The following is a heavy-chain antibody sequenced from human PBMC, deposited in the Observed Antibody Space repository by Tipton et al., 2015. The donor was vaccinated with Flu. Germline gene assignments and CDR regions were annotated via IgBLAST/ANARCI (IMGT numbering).Heavy chain of an antibody. CDR2: INHSGST. Sequence: GLVKPSETLSLTCAVYGGSFSGYYWTWIRQPPGKGLEWIGEINHSGSTKYNPSLKSRVTTSVDRSKNRFSLKLSSVTAADTAVYYCARRDFSNYVSDPKNWFDPWGQGTLVTVSS. D-gene: IGHD4-11*01. CDR1: GGSFSGYY. V-gene: IGHV4-34*01. CDR3: ARRDFSNYVSDPKNWFDP. J-gene: IGHJ5*02.